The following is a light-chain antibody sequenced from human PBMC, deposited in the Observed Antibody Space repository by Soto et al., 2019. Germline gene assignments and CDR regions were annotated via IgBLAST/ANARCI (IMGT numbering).Light chain of an antibody. Sequence: EILLTQSPGTLSLSPGERATLSCRASQSVSSNFLAWYQQKAGQAPRLLIYDASFRATGVPDRFSGSGSGTDFTLTISRLEPEDSAVYYCQQYGTSPGITFGPGTKVDIK. J-gene: IGKJ3*01. CDR2: DAS. CDR1: QSVSSNF. V-gene: IGKV3-20*01. CDR3: QQYGTSPGIT.